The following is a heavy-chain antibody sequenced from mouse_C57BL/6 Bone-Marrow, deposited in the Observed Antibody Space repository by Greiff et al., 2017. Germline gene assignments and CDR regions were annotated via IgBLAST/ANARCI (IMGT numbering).Heavy chain of an antibody. CDR2: IDPSDSYT. D-gene: IGHD1-1*01. V-gene: IGHV1-59*01. J-gene: IGHJ2*01. CDR3: ARSPYYYGSSGDFDY. Sequence: VKLQQPGAELVRPGTSVKLSCKASGYTFTSYWMHWVKQRPGQGLEWIGVIDPSDSYTNYNQKFKGKATLTVDTSSSTAYMQLSSLTSEDSAVYYCARSPYYYGSSGDFDYWGQGTTRTVSS. CDR1: GYTFTSYW.